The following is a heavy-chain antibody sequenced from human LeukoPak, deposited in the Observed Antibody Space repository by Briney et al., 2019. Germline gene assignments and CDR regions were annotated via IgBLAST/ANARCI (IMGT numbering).Heavy chain of an antibody. CDR1: GFTFSNYW. J-gene: IGHJ4*02. D-gene: IGHD1-26*01. CDR2: IKQDGSDK. V-gene: IGHV3-7*01. Sequence: GGSLRLSCAASGFTFSNYWMTWVRQAPGSGLEWVATIKQDGSDKYYVDSVKGRFTVPRDNAKNSLYLQMNSLRVEDTAVYYCAKNGGSFDYWGQGTLVTVSS. CDR3: AKNGGSFDY.